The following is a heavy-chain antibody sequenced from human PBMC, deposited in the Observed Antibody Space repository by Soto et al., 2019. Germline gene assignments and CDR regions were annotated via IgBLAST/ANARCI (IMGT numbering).Heavy chain of an antibody. J-gene: IGHJ4*02. D-gene: IGHD4-17*01. V-gene: IGHV3-7*01. Sequence: EVQLVESGGGLVQPGGSLRLSCAASGFTLSSYWMNWVRLAPGKGLEWVANIKQDGSQKNYVDSVKGRFTISRDNAKNSLYLQMSSLRAEDTAVYYCMTSVTTHDYWCQGTLVTVYS. CDR1: GFTLSSYW. CDR2: IKQDGSQK. CDR3: MTSVTTHDY.